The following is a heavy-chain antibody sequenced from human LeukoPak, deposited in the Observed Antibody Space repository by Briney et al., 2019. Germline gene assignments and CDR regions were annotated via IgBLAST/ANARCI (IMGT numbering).Heavy chain of an antibody. J-gene: IGHJ4*02. Sequence: GGSLRLSCAASGFTFSSYSMNWVRQAPGQGLEWVSVISRESRNIFYADSVKGRFTVSRDNARSSLHLQMNSLRAEDTAVYYCATSPPGGPIDNWGQGTLVTVSS. D-gene: IGHD3-16*01. CDR1: GFTFSSYS. CDR3: ATSPPGGPIDN. V-gene: IGHV3-21*01. CDR2: ISRESRNI.